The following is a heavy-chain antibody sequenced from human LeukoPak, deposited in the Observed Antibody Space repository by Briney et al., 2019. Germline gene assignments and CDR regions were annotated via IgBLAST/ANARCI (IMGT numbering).Heavy chain of an antibody. CDR2: IYSDGSRT. V-gene: IGHV3-74*01. CDR1: GFTFSSYW. CDR3: ARSGRGGAFDI. J-gene: IGHJ3*02. Sequence: GGSLRLSCAASGFTFSSYWMHWVRQGPGKGLVWVSRIYSDGSRTTYADSVKGRFTISGDNAKNTLYLQMNSLRAEDTAVYYCARSGRGGAFDIWGRGTMVTVSS. D-gene: IGHD1-26*01.